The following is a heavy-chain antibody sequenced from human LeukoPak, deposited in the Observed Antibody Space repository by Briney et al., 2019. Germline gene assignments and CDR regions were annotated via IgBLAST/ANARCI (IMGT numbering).Heavy chain of an antibody. CDR1: GYTFTSYY. CDR3: AKAAYSGYHFDY. J-gene: IGHJ4*02. V-gene: IGHV1-46*01. Sequence: ASVKVSCKASGYTFTSYYMHWVRQAPGQGPDWMGAMNPSGGGTSYAQKFQGRVTMTRDTSTNTVYMELSSLRSEDTGVYYCAKAAYSGYHFDYWGQGTLVSVSS. CDR2: MNPSGGGT. D-gene: IGHD5-12*01.